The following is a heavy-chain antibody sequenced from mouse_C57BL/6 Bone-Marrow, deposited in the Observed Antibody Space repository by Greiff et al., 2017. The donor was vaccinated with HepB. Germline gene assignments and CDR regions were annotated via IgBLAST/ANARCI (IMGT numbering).Heavy chain of an antibody. CDR1: GYTFTDYY. D-gene: IGHD1-1*01. J-gene: IGHJ4*01. Sequence: QVQLQQSGAELVRPGASVKLSCKASGYTFTDYYINWVKQRPGQGLEWIARIYPGSGNTYYNEKFKGKATLTAEKSSSTAYMQLSSLTSEDSAVYFCARRGTVVAGPYAMDYWGQGTSVTVSS. CDR3: ARRGTVVAGPYAMDY. CDR2: IYPGSGNT. V-gene: IGHV1-76*01.